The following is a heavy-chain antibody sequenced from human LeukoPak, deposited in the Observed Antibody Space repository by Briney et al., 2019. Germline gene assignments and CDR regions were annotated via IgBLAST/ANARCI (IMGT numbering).Heavy chain of an antibody. J-gene: IGHJ4*02. CDR3: ARAEGVSTGYRPTDY. V-gene: IGHV3-13*01. D-gene: IGHD3-22*01. CDR1: GFTFSSYD. Sequence: GGSLRLSCAASGFTFSSYDMHWVRQATGKGLEWVSAIGTAGDTYYPGSVKGRFTVSRDNSKNTLYLQMNSLRAEDTAVYYCARAEGVSTGYRPTDYWGQGTLVTVSS. CDR2: IGTAGDT.